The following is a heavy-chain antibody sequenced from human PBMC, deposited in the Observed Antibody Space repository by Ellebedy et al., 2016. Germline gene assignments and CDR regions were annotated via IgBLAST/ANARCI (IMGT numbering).Heavy chain of an antibody. J-gene: IGHJ4*02. Sequence: GESLKISXAASGFTFSDYGMNWVRQAPGKGLEWVAVISATSSSSNYKYYADSVKGRFTISKDDFSNTMFLQMNSLRVEDTAVYYCARNGYNEIPFDRWGQGTLVTVSP. CDR1: GFTFSDYG. CDR2: ISATSSSSNYK. CDR3: ARNGYNEIPFDR. V-gene: IGHV3-21*04. D-gene: IGHD5-24*01.